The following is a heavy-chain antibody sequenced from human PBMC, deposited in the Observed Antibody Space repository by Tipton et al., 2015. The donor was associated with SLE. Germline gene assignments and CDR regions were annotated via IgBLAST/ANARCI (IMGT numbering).Heavy chain of an antibody. CDR2: ISSSSSTI. J-gene: IGHJ4*02. CDR1: GFTFSTYT. D-gene: IGHD5-18*01. Sequence: SLRLSCAASGFTFSTYTMNWVRQAPGKGLEWISYISSSSSTIYYADSVKGRFTISRDNAKNSLYLQMNSLRAEDTAVYYCAKDPWGYRGGDYFDYWGQGTLVTVSS. V-gene: IGHV3-48*01. CDR3: AKDPWGYRGGDYFDY.